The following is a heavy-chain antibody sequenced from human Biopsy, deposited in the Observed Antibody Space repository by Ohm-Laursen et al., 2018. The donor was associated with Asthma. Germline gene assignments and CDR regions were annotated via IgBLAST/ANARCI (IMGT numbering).Heavy chain of an antibody. CDR3: ARERAGYYGSGSYLGY. CDR1: GGPISSYY. V-gene: IGHV4-59*01. Sequence: SETLSLTCTVSGGPISSYYWSWIRQPPGKGLGWIGYIYYSGSTNYNPSLKSRVTISVDTSKNQFSLKLSSVTAADTAVYYCARERAGYYGSGSYLGYWGQGTPVTVSS. J-gene: IGHJ4*02. CDR2: IYYSGST. D-gene: IGHD3-10*01.